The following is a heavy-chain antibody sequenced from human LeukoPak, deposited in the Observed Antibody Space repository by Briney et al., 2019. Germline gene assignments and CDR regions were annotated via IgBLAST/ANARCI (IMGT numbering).Heavy chain of an antibody. CDR1: GGSFISGYY. CDR2: IRHSGST. J-gene: IGHJ4*02. D-gene: IGHD6-13*01. Sequence: KPSETLSLTCAVYGGSFISGYYWTFIRQTPEKGLEWIGEIRHSGSTNYNPNYNPSLKSRVTISLDTSKNQVSLKLNSVTAADTASYYCATFRWAVGFEYWGQGTLVTVSS. CDR3: ATFRWAVGFEY. V-gene: IGHV4-34*01.